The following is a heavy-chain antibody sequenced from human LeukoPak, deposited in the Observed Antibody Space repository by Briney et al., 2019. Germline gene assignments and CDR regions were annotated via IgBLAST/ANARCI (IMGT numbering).Heavy chain of an antibody. CDR2: ISSSSSYI. CDR1: GFTFSSHS. Sequence: GGSLRLSCAASGFTFSSHSMNWVRQAPGKGLEWVSSISSSSSYIYYADSVKGRFTISRDNAKNSLYLQMNSLRAEDTAVYYCARGNMQQLADYWGQGTLVTVSS. J-gene: IGHJ4*02. D-gene: IGHD6-13*01. CDR3: ARGNMQQLADY. V-gene: IGHV3-21*01.